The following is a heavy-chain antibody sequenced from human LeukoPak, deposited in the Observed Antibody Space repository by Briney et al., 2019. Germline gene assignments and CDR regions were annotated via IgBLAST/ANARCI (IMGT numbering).Heavy chain of an antibody. CDR2: FDPEDGET. J-gene: IGHJ4*02. CDR3: ATDLSGYYFYFDY. Sequence: ASVKVSCKVSGYTLTELSMHWVRQAPGKGLEWMRGFDPEDGETIYAQKFQGRVTMTEDTSTDTAYMELSSLRSEDTAVYYCATDLSGYYFYFDYWGQGTLVTVSS. D-gene: IGHD3-22*01. V-gene: IGHV1-24*01. CDR1: GYTLTELS.